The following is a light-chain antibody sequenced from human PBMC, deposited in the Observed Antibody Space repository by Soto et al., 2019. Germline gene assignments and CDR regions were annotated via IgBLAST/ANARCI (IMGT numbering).Light chain of an antibody. J-gene: IGLJ2*01. CDR2: EVS. CDR1: SSDVGACNY. CDR3: ISYTRNSTLV. Sequence: QSALTQPASVSGSPGQSITISCTGTSSDVGACNYVSWYQQHPGKAPKLMIYEVSNRPSGVSNRFSGSKSGNTASLTISGLQAEDEADYYCISYTRNSTLVFGGGTKLTVL. V-gene: IGLV2-14*01.